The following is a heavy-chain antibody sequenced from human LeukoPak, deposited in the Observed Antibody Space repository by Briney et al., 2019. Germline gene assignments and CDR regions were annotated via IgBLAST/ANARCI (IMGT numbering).Heavy chain of an antibody. CDR2: INHSGST. CDR3: ASFGASRSHYYYYMDV. D-gene: IGHD3-10*01. V-gene: IGHV4-34*01. Sequence: SETLSLTCTVSGGSISSYYWSWIRQPPGKGLEWIGEINHSGSTNYNPSLKSRVTISVDTSKNQFSLKLSSVTAADTAVYYCASFGASRSHYYYYMDVWGKGTTVTVSS. J-gene: IGHJ6*03. CDR1: GGSISSYY.